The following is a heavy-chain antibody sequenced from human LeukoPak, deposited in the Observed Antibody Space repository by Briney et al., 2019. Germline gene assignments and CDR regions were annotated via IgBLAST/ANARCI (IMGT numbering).Heavy chain of an antibody. CDR1: GGSFSGYY. V-gene: IGHV4-34*01. CDR2: INHSGST. J-gene: IGHJ4*02. D-gene: IGHD4-23*01. CDR3: ARTGVTGGYGY. Sequence: ASETLSLTCAVYGGSFSGYYWSWIRQPPGKGLEWIGEINHSGSTNYNPSLKSRVTISVDTSKNQFSLKLSSVTAADTAVYYCARTGVTGGYGYWGQGTLVTVSS.